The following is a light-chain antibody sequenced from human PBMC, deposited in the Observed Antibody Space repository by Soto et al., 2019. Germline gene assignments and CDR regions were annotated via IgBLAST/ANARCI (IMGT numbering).Light chain of an antibody. CDR1: QSVSSN. V-gene: IGKV3-15*01. CDR2: DAS. J-gene: IGKJ4*01. Sequence: EIVMTQSPATVSVSPGERATLSCRASQSVSSNLAWYQQKPGQAPRLLMYDASTRATGMPARFSGSGSGTEFTLTISRLQSEDFAVYYCQQYNNWVTFGGGTKVEIK. CDR3: QQYNNWVT.